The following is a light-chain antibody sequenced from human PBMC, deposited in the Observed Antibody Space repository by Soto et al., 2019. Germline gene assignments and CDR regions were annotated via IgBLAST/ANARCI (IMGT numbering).Light chain of an antibody. Sequence: QSALTQPASVSGSPGQSITISCTGTSSDIGAYNYFSWYQQHPGKAPKLMIYDVNIRPSGVSNRFSGSKSGNTASLTISGLQAEDEADYYCTSWTTSTTMIFGVGTKVTVL. J-gene: IGLJ2*01. CDR2: DVN. CDR1: SSDIGAYNY. CDR3: TSWTTSTTMI. V-gene: IGLV2-14*03.